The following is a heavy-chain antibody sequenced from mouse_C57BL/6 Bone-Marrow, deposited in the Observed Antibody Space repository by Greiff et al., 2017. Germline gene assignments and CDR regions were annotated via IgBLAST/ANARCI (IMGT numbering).Heavy chain of an antibody. J-gene: IGHJ2*01. CDR1: GYTFTSYW. Sequence: QVQLKQPGAELVRPGSSVKLSCKASGYTFTSYWMDWVKQRPGQGLEWIGNIYPSDSETHYNQKFKDKATLTVDKSSSTAYMQLSSLTSEDSAVYYCARKWSSHDYWGQGTTLTVSS. CDR3: ARKWSSHDY. D-gene: IGHD1-1*01. V-gene: IGHV1-61*01. CDR2: IYPSDSET.